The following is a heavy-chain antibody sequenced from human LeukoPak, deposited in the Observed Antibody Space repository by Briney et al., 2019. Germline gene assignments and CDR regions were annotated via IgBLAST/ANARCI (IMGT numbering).Heavy chain of an antibody. V-gene: IGHV3-53*01. CDR3: AKRSTTYSGSYIDY. CDR2: IYSGGST. J-gene: IGHJ4*02. CDR1: GFTVSGKY. Sequence: GGSLRLSCAASGFTVSGKYMNWIRQAPGKGLEWVSVIYSGGSTYYAHSVKGRFTISIDNSKNPLYLQMNTLTAEDTAVYYCAKRSTTYSGSYIDYWRQRTLVSVSS. D-gene: IGHD6-13*01.